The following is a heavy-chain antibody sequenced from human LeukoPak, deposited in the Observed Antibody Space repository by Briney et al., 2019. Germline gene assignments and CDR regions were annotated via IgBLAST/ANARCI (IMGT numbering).Heavy chain of an antibody. D-gene: IGHD1-26*01. CDR3: TRESGAFSPFGF. Sequence: SETLSLTCAVSGGSILTTNWWSWVRQPPGKGLEWIGEVHLSGASNYNPSLKSRVNMSIDKSKNQLSLELTSVTAADTAIYYCTRESGAFSPFGFWGQGTLVTASS. CDR2: VHLSGAS. J-gene: IGHJ4*02. V-gene: IGHV4-4*02. CDR1: GGSILTTNW.